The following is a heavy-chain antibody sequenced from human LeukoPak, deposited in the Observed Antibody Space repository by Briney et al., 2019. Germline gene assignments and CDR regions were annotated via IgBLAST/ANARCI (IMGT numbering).Heavy chain of an antibody. CDR3: AKDSGYYFDY. V-gene: IGHV4-59*01. D-gene: IGHD1-26*01. J-gene: IGHJ4*02. Sequence: TSETLSLTCTVPGGSISSYYWSWIRQPPGKGLEWIGYIYYSGSTNYNPSLKSRVTISVDTSKNQFSLKLSSVTAADTAVYYCAKDSGYYFDYWGQGTLVTVSS. CDR2: IYYSGST. CDR1: GGSISSYY.